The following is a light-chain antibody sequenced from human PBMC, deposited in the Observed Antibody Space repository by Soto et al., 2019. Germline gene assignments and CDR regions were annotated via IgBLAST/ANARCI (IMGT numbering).Light chain of an antibody. Sequence: DIQMTQSPSTLSASVGDRVTITCRASQSISNWLAWYQQKPGKAPKLLIYRASALESGVPSRFSGSRSGTEFTLTISSLQPDDFATYYCQQYSTYSLTFGQGTKLEI. CDR2: RAS. V-gene: IGKV1-5*03. CDR1: QSISNW. CDR3: QQYSTYSLT. J-gene: IGKJ2*01.